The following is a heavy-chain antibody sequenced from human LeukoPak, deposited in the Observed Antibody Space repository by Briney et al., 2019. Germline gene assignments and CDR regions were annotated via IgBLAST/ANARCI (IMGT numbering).Heavy chain of an antibody. V-gene: IGHV3-53*04. CDR3: ARALGYAGGFFDS. CDR1: GFTVSRQF. CDR2: VYSVGST. Sequence: GGSLRFSCEVSGFTVSRQFMSWVRQAPGKGLEWVSTVYSVGSTYYADSVRGRFTISRLNSNNTLYLQMNSLRPNDTAVYYCARALGYAGGFFDSWGQGILVTVSS. J-gene: IGHJ4*02. D-gene: IGHD5-12*01.